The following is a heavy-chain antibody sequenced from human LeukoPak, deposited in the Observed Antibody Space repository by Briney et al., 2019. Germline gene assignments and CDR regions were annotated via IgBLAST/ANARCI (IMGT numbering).Heavy chain of an antibody. J-gene: IGHJ4*02. CDR2: ISSYNGNT. CDR1: GDTFRSNG. Sequence: EASVKVSCKASGDTFRSNGFSWVRQAPGQGFEWLGWISSYNGNTKYAQKMEGRVTMTTDTSTSTVSMELRSLRSDDTAVYYCARDNTGYYFDYWGQGTLVTVSS. V-gene: IGHV1-18*01. CDR3: ARDNTGYYFDY. D-gene: IGHD3-10*01.